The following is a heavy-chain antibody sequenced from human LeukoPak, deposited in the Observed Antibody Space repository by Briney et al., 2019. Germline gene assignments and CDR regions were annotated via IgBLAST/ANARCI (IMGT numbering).Heavy chain of an antibody. CDR3: AREFSGYAFDI. D-gene: IGHD5-12*01. CDR2: ISDDGTRK. J-gene: IGHJ3*02. CDR1: GFTFSSYG. V-gene: IGHV3-30*03. Sequence: GGSLRLSCAASGFTFSSYGMHWVCQAPGKGLEWVAVISDDGTRKYYADSVQGRFTISRDNSRNTLYLQMNSLRAEDMAVYYCAREFSGYAFDIWGQGTMVTVSS.